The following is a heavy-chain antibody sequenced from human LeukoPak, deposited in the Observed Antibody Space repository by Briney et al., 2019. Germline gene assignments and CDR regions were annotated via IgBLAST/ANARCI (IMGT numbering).Heavy chain of an antibody. V-gene: IGHV3-30*01. J-gene: IGHJ6*03. D-gene: IGHD2-8*01. CDR2: MSYDRSNK. CDR3: VREVKEEMLYDIYYYSYQMDV. CDR1: GFSFSSFA. Sequence: GGSLRLSCSASGFSFSSFAMHWVRQAPGKGLEWVAVMSYDRSNKYYADSVKGRFTISRDNSKSTLYLQMNSLRAEDTAEYYCVREVKEEMLYDIYYYSYQMDVWGKGTTVTVSS.